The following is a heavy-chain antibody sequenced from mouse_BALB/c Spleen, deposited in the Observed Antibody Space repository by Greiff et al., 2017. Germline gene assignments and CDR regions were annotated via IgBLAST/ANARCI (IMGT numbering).Heavy chain of an antibody. CDR1: GFSLTSYG. Sequence: VKLMESGPGLVAPSQSLSITCTVSGFSLTSYGVHWVRQPPGKGLEWLGVIWAGGSTNYNSALMSRLSISKDNSKSQVFLKMNSLQTDDTAMYYCARGAYYGNHWYFDVWGAGTTVTVSS. CDR2: IWAGGST. V-gene: IGHV2-9*02. J-gene: IGHJ1*01. D-gene: IGHD2-10*01. CDR3: ARGAYYGNHWYFDV.